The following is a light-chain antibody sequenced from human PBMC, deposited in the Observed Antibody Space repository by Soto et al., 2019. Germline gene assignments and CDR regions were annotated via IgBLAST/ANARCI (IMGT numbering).Light chain of an antibody. CDR2: GAF. J-gene: IGKJ1*01. Sequence: EIVITQAPATVPVSPGERVTLSCRASQSVSIDLAWYQQKPGQAPRLLIYGAFSRATGIPDRFSGSGSGTDFTLTVSSLQPEDFATYYCQQSYSTPQFGQGTKVDIK. V-gene: IGKV3D-15*01. CDR3: QQSYSTPQ. CDR1: QSVSID.